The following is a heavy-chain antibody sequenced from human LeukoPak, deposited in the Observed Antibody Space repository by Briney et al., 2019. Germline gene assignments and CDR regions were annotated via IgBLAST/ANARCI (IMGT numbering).Heavy chain of an antibody. CDR3: AKAAAGTYDYYYYMDV. J-gene: IGHJ6*03. CDR1: GFTFDDYA. V-gene: IGHV3-9*01. D-gene: IGHD6-13*01. CDR2: ISWNSGSI. Sequence: DRSLRLSCAASGFTFDDYAMHWVRQAPGKGLEWVSGISWNSGSIGYADSVKGRFTISRDNAKNSLYLQMNSLRAEDTALYYCAKAAAGTYDYYYYMDVWGKGTTVTVSS.